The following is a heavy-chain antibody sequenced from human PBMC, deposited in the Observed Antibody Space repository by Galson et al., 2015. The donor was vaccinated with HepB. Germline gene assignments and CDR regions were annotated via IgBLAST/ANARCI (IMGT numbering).Heavy chain of an antibody. CDR3: GGGKYSDYMSFRNFYYSMDV. Sequence: SVKVSCKASGGIFSQYAVSWVRQAPGQGLQWMGDIIPVFATANYAQEFQGRVTISVDKSTRTVYMELSNLRSEDTARYYCGGGKYSDYMSFRNFYYSMDVWGQGTTVTVSS. V-gene: IGHV1-69*06. CDR1: GGIFSQYA. D-gene: IGHD6-25*01. CDR2: IIPVFATA. J-gene: IGHJ6*02.